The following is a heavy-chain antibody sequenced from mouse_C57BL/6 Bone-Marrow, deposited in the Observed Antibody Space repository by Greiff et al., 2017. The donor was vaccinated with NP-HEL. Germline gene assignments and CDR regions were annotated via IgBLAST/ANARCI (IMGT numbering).Heavy chain of an antibody. CDR1: GYTFTSYW. V-gene: IGHV1-55*01. D-gene: IGHD1-1*01. CDR2: IYPGSGST. J-gene: IGHJ1*03. CDR3: ARNVITTVVAMRYFDV. Sequence: VQLQQPGAELVKPGASVKMSCKASGYTFTSYWITWVKQRPGQGLEWIGDIYPGSGSTNYNEKFKSKATLTVDTSSSTAYMQLSSLTSEDSAVYYCARNVITTVVAMRYFDVWGTGTTVTVSS.